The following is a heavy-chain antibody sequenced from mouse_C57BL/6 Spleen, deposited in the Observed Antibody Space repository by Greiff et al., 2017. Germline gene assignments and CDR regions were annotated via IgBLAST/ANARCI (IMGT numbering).Heavy chain of an antibody. CDR3: FYYDYDVGFAY. CDR2: IDPETGGT. CDR1: GYTFTDYE. D-gene: IGHD2-4*01. V-gene: IGHV1-15*01. J-gene: IGHJ3*01. Sequence: QVQLQQSGAELVRPGASVTLSCKASGYTFTDYEMHWVKQTPVHGLEWIGAIDPETGGTAYNQKFKGKAILTADKSSSTAYMELRSLTSEDSAVYYCFYYDYDVGFAYWGQGTLVTVSA.